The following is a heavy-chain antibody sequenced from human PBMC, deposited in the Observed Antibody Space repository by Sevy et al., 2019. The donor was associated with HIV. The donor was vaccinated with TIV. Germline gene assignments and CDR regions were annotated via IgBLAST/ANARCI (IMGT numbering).Heavy chain of an antibody. CDR3: ARDSDRSSYFAD. J-gene: IGHJ4*02. Sequence: GGSLRLSCAASGFSLSSNWMSWVRQAPGKGPEWLANIKQDGSEKFYVDSVKGRFTISRDNAMNSLFLDMHSLRVEDTAIYFCARDSDRSSYFADWGQGTLVTVSS. CDR1: GFSLSSNW. V-gene: IGHV3-7*03. CDR2: IKQDGSEK. D-gene: IGHD6-13*01.